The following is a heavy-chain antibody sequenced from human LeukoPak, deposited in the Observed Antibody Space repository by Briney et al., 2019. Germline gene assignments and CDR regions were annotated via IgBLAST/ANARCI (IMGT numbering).Heavy chain of an antibody. CDR3: ATPVTKGY. CDR1: GFTFSANV. Sequence: RGSLRLSCVASGFTFSANVMSWGRQAPRKGLERVSAISGSDGSTYYADSVKGRFTISRDNSKNTLYLQLYSVRVDDTAVYYCATPVTKGYWGQGTLVTVSS. V-gene: IGHV3-23*01. CDR2: ISGSDGST. J-gene: IGHJ4*02. D-gene: IGHD4-17*01.